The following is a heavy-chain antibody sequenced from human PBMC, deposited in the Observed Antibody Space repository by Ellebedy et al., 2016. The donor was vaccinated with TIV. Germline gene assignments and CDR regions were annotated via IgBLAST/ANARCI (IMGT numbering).Heavy chain of an antibody. CDR2: ISASGDTT. CDR3: AMQASGLLTPFDF. Sequence: GGSLRLSCTASGFTFANYPINWVRQAPGKGPEWVSAISASGDTTYYSDSLKGRFTISRDNSENRVFLQMNSVRADDTALYYCAMQASGLLTPFDFWGQGTVVTVSS. V-gene: IGHV3-23*01. D-gene: IGHD3-10*01. CDR1: GFTFANYP. J-gene: IGHJ4*02.